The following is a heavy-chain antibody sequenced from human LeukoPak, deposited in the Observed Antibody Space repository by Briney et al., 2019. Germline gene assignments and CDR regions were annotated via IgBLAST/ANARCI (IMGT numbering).Heavy chain of an antibody. Sequence: GGSLRLSCAASGFTFSDYYMSWIRQAPGKGLEWVSYISSSGSTIYYADSVKGRFTMSRDNAKNSLYLQMNSLRAEDTAVYYCARVTSPYVFDIWGQGTMVTVSS. CDR2: ISSSGSTI. J-gene: IGHJ3*02. D-gene: IGHD3-3*01. CDR1: GFTFSDYY. CDR3: ARVTSPYVFDI. V-gene: IGHV3-11*04.